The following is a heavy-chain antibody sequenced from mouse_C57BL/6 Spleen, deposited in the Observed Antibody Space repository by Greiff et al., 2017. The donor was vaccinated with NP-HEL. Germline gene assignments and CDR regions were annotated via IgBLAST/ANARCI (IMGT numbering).Heavy chain of an antibody. CDR3: ARDGGLRRNYAMDY. CDR2: INYDGSST. D-gene: IGHD2-4*01. V-gene: IGHV5-16*01. J-gene: IGHJ4*01. CDR1: GFTFSDYY. Sequence: EVHLVESEGGLVQPGSSMKLSCTASGFTFSDYYMAWVRQVPEKGLEWVANINYDGSSTYYLDSLKSRFIISRDNAKNILYLQMSSLKSEDTATYYCARDGGLRRNYAMDYWGQGTSVTVSS.